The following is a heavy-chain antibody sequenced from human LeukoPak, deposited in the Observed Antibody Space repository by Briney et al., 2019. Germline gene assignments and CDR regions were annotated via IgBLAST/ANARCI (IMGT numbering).Heavy chain of an antibody. CDR2: IYYSGST. Sequence: SETLSLTCTVSGGSISSSNFYWCWIRQSPGKGLEWIGSIYYSGSTYYNPSLKRRVTISVDTSKNQLSLKLNSVTAADTAVYYCARHLRYLDSVPDFDYWGQGTLVTVSS. CDR1: GGSISSSNFY. CDR3: ARHLRYLDSVPDFDY. J-gene: IGHJ4*02. D-gene: IGHD3-9*01. V-gene: IGHV4-39*01.